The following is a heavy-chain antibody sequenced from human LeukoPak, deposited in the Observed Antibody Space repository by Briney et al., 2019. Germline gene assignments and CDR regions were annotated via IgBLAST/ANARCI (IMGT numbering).Heavy chain of an antibody. Sequence: GGSLRLSCAASGFIFSSYAMNWVRQAPGKGLEWVSSISSSSSYIYYADSVKGRFTISRDNAKNSLYLQMNSLRAEDTAVYYCARDRRYSYGHLTNYYYYMDVWGKGTTVTVSS. J-gene: IGHJ6*03. D-gene: IGHD5-18*01. CDR2: ISSSSSYI. CDR1: GFIFSSYA. CDR3: ARDRRYSYGHLTNYYYYMDV. V-gene: IGHV3-21*01.